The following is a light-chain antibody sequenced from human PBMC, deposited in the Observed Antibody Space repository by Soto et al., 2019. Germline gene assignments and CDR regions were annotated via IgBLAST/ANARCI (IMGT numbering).Light chain of an antibody. J-gene: IGLJ1*01. Sequence: QSVLTQPASVSGSPGQSIAISCTGTSSVVGAYNYVSWYQQHPGKAPKLMIYDVSNRPSGVSNRFSGSKSGNTASLTISGLQAEDEADYYCNSYTTRSTYVFGTGTKVTGL. V-gene: IGLV2-14*03. CDR3: NSYTTRSTYV. CDR1: SSVVGAYNY. CDR2: DVS.